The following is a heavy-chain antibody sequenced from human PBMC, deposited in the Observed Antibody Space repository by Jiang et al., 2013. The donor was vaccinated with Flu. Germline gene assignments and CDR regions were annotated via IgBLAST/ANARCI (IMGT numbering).Heavy chain of an antibody. J-gene: IGHJ5*02. V-gene: IGHV1-18*01. D-gene: IGHD2-2*01. Sequence: GAEVRSLGLSEGLLQGFWLHLYQLWYQLGATGPWTRLEWMGWISAYNGNTNYAQKLQGRVTMTTDTSTSTAYMELRSLRSDDTAVYYCARDYFCDGSTSCYLNMPNWFDPWGQGTLVTVSS. CDR3: ARDYFCDGSTSCYLNMPNWFDP. CDR2: ISAYNGNT. CDR1: LHLYQLW.